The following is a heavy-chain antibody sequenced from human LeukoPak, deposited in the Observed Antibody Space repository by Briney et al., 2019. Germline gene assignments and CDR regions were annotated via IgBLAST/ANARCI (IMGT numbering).Heavy chain of an antibody. J-gene: IGHJ4*02. CDR2: IYPGDSDT. V-gene: IGHV5-51*01. D-gene: IGHD2-2*01. Sequence: GESLKISCKASGYTFNNYWIGWVRQMPGKGLEWMGIIYPGDSDTRYSPSFQGQVTISADKSISTAYLQWSSLKASDTAMYYCARHRCFSTTSCYLDYWGQGTLVTVSS. CDR1: GYTFNNYW. CDR3: ARHRCFSTTSCYLDY.